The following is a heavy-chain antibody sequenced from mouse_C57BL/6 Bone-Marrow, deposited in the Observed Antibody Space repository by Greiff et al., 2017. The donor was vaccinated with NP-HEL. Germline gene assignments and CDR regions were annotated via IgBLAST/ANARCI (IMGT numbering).Heavy chain of an antibody. J-gene: IGHJ3*01. Sequence: VKLVESGAELVKPGASVKVSCKASGYTFTSYWMHWVKQRPGQGLEWIGRIHPSDSDTNYNQKFKGKATLTVDKSSSTAYMQLSRLTSEDSAVYYCAPIYHGFAYWGQGTLVTVSA. CDR1: GYTFTSYW. CDR2: IHPSDSDT. D-gene: IGHD2-1*01. CDR3: APIYHGFAY. V-gene: IGHV1-74*01.